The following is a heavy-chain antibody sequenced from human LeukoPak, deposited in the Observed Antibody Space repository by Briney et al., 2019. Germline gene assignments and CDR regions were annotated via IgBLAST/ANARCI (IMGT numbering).Heavy chain of an antibody. CDR2: INPNSGGT. V-gene: IGHV1-2*02. J-gene: IGHJ5*02. CDR3: ASTPPYYYDSSGYRPSGWFDP. CDR1: GYTFTGYY. D-gene: IGHD3-22*01. Sequence: ASVKVSCKASGYTFTGYYMHWVRQAPGQGLEWMGWINPNSGGTNYAQKFQGRVTMTRDTSISTAYMELSRLRSDDTAVYYRASTPPYYYDSSGYRPSGWFDPWGQGTLVTVSS.